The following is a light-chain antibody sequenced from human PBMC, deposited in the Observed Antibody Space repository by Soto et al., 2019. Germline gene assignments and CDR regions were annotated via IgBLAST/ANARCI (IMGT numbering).Light chain of an antibody. CDR1: QSISSY. J-gene: IGKJ4*01. Sequence: DIQMTQSPSSLSASVGDRVTITCRASQSISSYLNWYQQKPGKAPKLLIYAASSLQSGVPSRFSGSGSGTDFTLTISSLQPEDFVTYYCQQSYSTPLTFGGGTKVDIK. V-gene: IGKV1-39*01. CDR2: AAS. CDR3: QQSYSTPLT.